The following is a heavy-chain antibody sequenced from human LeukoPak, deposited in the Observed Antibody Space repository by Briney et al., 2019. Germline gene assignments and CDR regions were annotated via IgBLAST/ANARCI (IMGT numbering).Heavy chain of an antibody. J-gene: IGHJ6*04. CDR3: AELGITMIGGV. D-gene: IGHD3-10*02. Sequence: GGSLRLSCAASGFTFSSYAVSWVRQAPGKGLEWVSYISSSGSTIYYADSVKGRFTISRDNAKNSLYLQMNSLRAEDTAVYYCAELGITMIGGVWGKGTTVTISS. CDR2: ISSSGSTI. V-gene: IGHV3-48*03. CDR1: GFTFSSYA.